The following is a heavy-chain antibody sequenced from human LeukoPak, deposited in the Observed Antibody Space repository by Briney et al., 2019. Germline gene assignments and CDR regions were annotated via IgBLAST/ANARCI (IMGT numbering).Heavy chain of an antibody. CDR3: ARAVTTFAFDI. J-gene: IGHJ3*02. D-gene: IGHD4-17*01. CDR1: GFTFRSYS. V-gene: IGHV3-21*01. CDR2: ISSSSSNT. Sequence: PGGSLRLSCAASGFTFRSYSMNWVRQAPGKGLEWVSFISSSSSNTYYADSVKGRLTISRDNAKNSLYLQMNSLRAEDTAVYYCARAVTTFAFDIWGQGTMVTVSS.